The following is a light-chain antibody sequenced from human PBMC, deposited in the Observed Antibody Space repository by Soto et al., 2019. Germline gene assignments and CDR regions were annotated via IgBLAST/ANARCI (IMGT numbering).Light chain of an antibody. CDR1: QSVSSN. Sequence: MVFTESLASLSLSPGERATLSCRASQSVSSNLAWYQQKPGQAPRLLIYGASTRATGIPARFSGSGSGTEFTLTISSLQSEDFAVYYCQQYNDWTLTFGGGTKVDI. CDR3: QQYNDWTLT. J-gene: IGKJ4*02. CDR2: GAS. V-gene: IGKV3-15*01.